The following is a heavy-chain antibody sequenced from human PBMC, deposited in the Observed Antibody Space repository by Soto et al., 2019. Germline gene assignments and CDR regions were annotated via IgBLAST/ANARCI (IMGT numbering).Heavy chain of an antibody. J-gene: IGHJ4*02. CDR1: GFTFSSYG. CDR3: AKENNIGGYPGGY. CDR2: ISYDGSNK. D-gene: IGHD5-12*01. Sequence: GGSLRLSCAASGFTFSSYGMHWVRQAPGKGLEWVAVISYDGSNKYYADSVKGRFTISRDNSKNTLYLQMNSLRAEDTAVYYCAKENNIGGYPGGYWGQGTLVTVSS. V-gene: IGHV3-30*18.